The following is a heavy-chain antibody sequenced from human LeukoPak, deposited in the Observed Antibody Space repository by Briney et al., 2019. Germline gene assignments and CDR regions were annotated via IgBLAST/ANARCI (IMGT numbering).Heavy chain of an antibody. J-gene: IGHJ4*02. CDR2: ISAYNGNT. Sequence: ASVKVSCKASGYTFTSYGISWVRQAPGQGLEWMGWISAYNGNTNYAQKLQGRVTMTTDTSTSTAYMELRSLRSDDTAVYYCARRLYDSSGYYSATKPSPLDYWGQGTLVTVSS. CDR1: GYTFTSYG. CDR3: ARRLYDSSGYYSATKPSPLDY. V-gene: IGHV1-18*01. D-gene: IGHD3-22*01.